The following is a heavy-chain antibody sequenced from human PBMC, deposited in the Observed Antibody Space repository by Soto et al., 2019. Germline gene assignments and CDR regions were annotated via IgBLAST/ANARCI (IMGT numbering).Heavy chain of an antibody. J-gene: IGHJ6*02. V-gene: IGHV1-18*01. CDR1: GYTFSSFR. CDR2: ISADSGST. Sequence: QVQLVQSGDEVKKPGASVKVSCKASGYTFSSFRLSWVRPAPRQGLEWMGWISADSGSTNYAQRFQDRVTMSTDTSTTTAYMELTSLRSDDTAVYYCARPLDYYYSAMDVWGQGTTVTAS. CDR3: ARPLDYYYSAMDV.